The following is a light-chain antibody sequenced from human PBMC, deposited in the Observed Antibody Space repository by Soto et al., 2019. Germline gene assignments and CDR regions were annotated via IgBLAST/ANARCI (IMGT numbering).Light chain of an antibody. CDR1: QSVSSSY. Sequence: ETVLTQSPGTLSLSPGERATLSCRASQSVSSSYLAWYQQQPGQAPRLLIYGASSRATGIPARFSGSGSGTDFTLTISRLEPEDSAVYYCQQHGSSSWTFGQGTKVDIK. CDR3: QQHGSSSWT. V-gene: IGKV3-20*01. CDR2: GAS. J-gene: IGKJ1*01.